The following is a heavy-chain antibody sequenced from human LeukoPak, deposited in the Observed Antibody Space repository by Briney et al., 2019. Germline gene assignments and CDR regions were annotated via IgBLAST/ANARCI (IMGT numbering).Heavy chain of an antibody. CDR2: ISPNGDIT. CDR1: GFTFNIYS. Sequence: GGSLRLSCSASGFTFNIYSMHWVRQAPGKGLECVSAISPNGDITYYADSVKGRFTLSRDNSKNMLYLQMSSLRTEDAAVYYCVKGGIHGGGWPADFWGRGTLVTVSS. CDR3: VKGGIHGGGWPADF. V-gene: IGHV3-64D*06. J-gene: IGHJ4*02. D-gene: IGHD6-19*01.